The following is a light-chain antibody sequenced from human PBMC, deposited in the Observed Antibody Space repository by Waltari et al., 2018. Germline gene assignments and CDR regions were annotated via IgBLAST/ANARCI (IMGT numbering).Light chain of an antibody. CDR3: KQYGSSPT. CDR1: QTISNY. J-gene: IGKJ2*01. CDR2: DAS. V-gene: IGKV3-20*01. Sequence: EIVLTQSPGTLSLSPGERATLSCRASQTISNYLAWYQQKPGQAPRLLIYDASSRAIGIPDRFSGSGSETDFTLTISRLEPEDFAMYYCKQYGSSPTFGQGTKLEIK.